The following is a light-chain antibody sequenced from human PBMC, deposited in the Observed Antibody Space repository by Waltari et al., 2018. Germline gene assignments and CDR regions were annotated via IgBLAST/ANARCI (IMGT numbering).Light chain of an antibody. CDR3: AAWDDSLSGPV. Sequence: QSVLTQPPSASGTPGQRVTISCSGSSSNIGRNYVYWYQQPPGTAPKLLIYRNNQRPSGVPDRFSGSKSGTSASLAISGLRSEDEADFYCAAWDDSLSGPVFGGGTMLTVL. J-gene: IGLJ2*01. CDR2: RNN. CDR1: SSNIGRNY. V-gene: IGLV1-47*01.